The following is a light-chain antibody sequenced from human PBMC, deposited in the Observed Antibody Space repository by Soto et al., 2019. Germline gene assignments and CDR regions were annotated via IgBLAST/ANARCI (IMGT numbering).Light chain of an antibody. J-gene: IGKJ4*01. V-gene: IGKV3-11*01. CDR3: QERSNWPQLT. Sequence: EIVLTQSPATLSLSPGERATLSCRASQSVAYYLAWYQQKPGQAPRLLIYDTSIRATGIPARFSASGSGTDFTLTISSLEAEDFAIYYCQERSNWPQLTFGGGTKVDIK. CDR1: QSVAYY. CDR2: DTS.